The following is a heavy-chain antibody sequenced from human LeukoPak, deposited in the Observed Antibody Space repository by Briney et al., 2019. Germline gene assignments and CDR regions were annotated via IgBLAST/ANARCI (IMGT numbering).Heavy chain of an antibody. D-gene: IGHD5-24*01. CDR1: GGSISSYY. V-gene: IGHV4-59*01. J-gene: IGHJ4*02. CDR3: ARNGRWPQSDFDY. Sequence: SETLSLTCTVSGGSISSYYWSWIRQPPGKGLEWIGYIYYSGSTNYNPSLKSRVTISVDTSKNQFSLKLSSVTAADTAVYYCARNGRWPQSDFDYWGQGTLVTVSS. CDR2: IYYSGST.